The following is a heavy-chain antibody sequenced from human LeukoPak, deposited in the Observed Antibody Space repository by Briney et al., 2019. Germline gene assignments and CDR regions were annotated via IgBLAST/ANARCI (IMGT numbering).Heavy chain of an antibody. CDR1: GYTFTSYA. Sequence: ASVKVSCKASGYTFTSYAMNWVRQAPGQGLEWMGWINTNTGNPTYAQGFTGRFVFSLDTSVSTAYLQISSLKAEDTAVYYCARGASLEWLNYYGMDVWGQGTAVTVSS. D-gene: IGHD3-3*01. V-gene: IGHV7-4-1*02. J-gene: IGHJ6*02. CDR3: ARGASLEWLNYYGMDV. CDR2: INTNTGNP.